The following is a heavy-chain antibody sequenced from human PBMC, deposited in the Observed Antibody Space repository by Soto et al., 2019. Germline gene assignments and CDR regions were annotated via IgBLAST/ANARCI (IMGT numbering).Heavy chain of an antibody. V-gene: IGHV1-24*01. J-gene: IGHJ6*02. CDR3: ATLTTVTTRGNYGMDV. CDR1: GYTLTELS. D-gene: IGHD4-17*01. Sequence: ASVKVSCKVSGYTLTELSMHWVRQAPGKGLEWMGGFDPEDGETIYAQKFQGRVTMTEDTSTDTAYMELSSLRSEDTAVYYCATLTTVTTRGNYGMDVWGQGTTVTVSS. CDR2: FDPEDGET.